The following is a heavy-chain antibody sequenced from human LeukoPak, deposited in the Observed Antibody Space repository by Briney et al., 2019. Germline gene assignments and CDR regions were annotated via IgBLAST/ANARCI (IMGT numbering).Heavy chain of an antibody. J-gene: IGHJ4*02. V-gene: IGHV3-23*01. CDR1: GFTFSTYA. D-gene: IGHD3-3*01. CDR2: ISGSGGST. CDR3: AIEAIFGVAYFDY. Sequence: GGSLRLSCAASGFTFSTYAVNWVRQAPGKGLEWVSTISGSGGSTYYADSVKGRFTISRDNSKNTLYLQMNSLRAEDTAVYYCAIEAIFGVAYFDYWGQGTLVTVSS.